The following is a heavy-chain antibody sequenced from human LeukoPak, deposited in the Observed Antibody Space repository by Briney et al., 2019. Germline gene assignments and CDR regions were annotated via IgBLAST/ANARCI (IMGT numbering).Heavy chain of an antibody. CDR2: IQPGDSDT. J-gene: IGHJ4*02. D-gene: IGHD5-18*01. V-gene: IGHV5-51*01. Sequence: GESLKISCKSSGYSFSSHWLGWVRQMPGKGLEWMGIIQPGDSDTRYSPSFQGQVTISADKSISTAYLQWSSLKASDTAMYYCARQYSYGSFDYWGQGTLVTVSS. CDR1: GYSFSSHW. CDR3: ARQYSYGSFDY.